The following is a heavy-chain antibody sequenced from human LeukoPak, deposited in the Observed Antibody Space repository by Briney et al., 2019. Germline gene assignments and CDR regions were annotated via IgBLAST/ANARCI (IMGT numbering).Heavy chain of an antibody. CDR2: INPNSGGT. D-gene: IGHD6-19*01. V-gene: IGHV1-2*02. Sequence: EASVKVSCKASGYTFTGYYMHWVRQAPGQGLEWMGWINPNSGGTNYAQKFQGRVTMTRDTSISTAYMELSRLRSDDTAVYYCARAKHQWLVEFDYWGQGTLVTVSS. J-gene: IGHJ4*02. CDR3: ARAKHQWLVEFDY. CDR1: GYTFTGYY.